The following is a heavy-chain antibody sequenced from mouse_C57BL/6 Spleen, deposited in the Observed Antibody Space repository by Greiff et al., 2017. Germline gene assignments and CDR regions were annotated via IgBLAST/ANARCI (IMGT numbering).Heavy chain of an antibody. D-gene: IGHD1-1*01. V-gene: IGHV1-55*01. CDR3: ARRVTTVVGAMDY. CDR1: GYTFTSYW. CDR2: IYPGSGST. Sequence: QVHVKQPGAELVKPGASVKMSCKASGYTFTSYWITWVKQRPGQGLEWIGDIYPGSGSTNYNEKFKSKATLTVDTSSSTAYMQLSSLTSEDSAVYYCARRVTTVVGAMDYWGQGTSVTVSS. J-gene: IGHJ4*01.